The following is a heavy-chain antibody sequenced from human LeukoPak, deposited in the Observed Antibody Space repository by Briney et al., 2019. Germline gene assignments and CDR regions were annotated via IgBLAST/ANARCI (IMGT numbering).Heavy chain of an antibody. D-gene: IGHD3-22*01. Sequence: SETLSLTCTVSGGSISSSSYYWGWIRQPPGKGVEWIGSIYYSGSPYYNPSLKSRVTISVDTSKNQFSLKLSSVTAADTAVYYCARLSHYYRTTIDYWGQGTLVTVSS. J-gene: IGHJ4*02. CDR1: GGSISSSSYY. CDR2: IYYSGSP. CDR3: ARLSHYYRTTIDY. V-gene: IGHV4-39*01.